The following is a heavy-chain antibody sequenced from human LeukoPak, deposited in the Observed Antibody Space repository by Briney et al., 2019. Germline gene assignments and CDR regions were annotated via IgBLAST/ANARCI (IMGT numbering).Heavy chain of an antibody. CDR1: GFTFSSYG. Sequence: GGSLRLSCAASGFTFSSYGMHWVRQAPGKGLEWVAFIRYDGSNKYYADSVKGRFTISRDNSKNTLYLQMNSLRAEDTAVYYCAKKTGDIVGAFDIWGQGTMVTVSS. V-gene: IGHV3-30*02. J-gene: IGHJ3*02. CDR3: AKKTGDIVGAFDI. D-gene: IGHD2-15*01. CDR2: IRYDGSNK.